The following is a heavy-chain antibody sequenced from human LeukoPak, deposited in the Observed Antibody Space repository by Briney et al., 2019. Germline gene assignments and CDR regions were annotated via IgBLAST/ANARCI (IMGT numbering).Heavy chain of an antibody. CDR2: LSYTGRT. CDR1: GGSLSSYY. D-gene: IGHD1-26*01. J-gene: IGHJ4*02. V-gene: IGHV4-59*01. Sequence: SETLSLTCNVSGGSLSSYYCSWLRQTPGKGLEWLGYLSYTGRTNYNPSLLSRLTISVDTSKKQLSLTLKSVPSADTAVYFCAGSPVHWDRFNHWGQGTLVTVSS. CDR3: AGSPVHWDRFNH.